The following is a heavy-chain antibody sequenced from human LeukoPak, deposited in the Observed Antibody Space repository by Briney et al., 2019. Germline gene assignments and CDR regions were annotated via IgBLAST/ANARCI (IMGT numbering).Heavy chain of an antibody. CDR1: GFTVRSNH. CDR2: IYSGGST. Sequence: GGSLRLSCASSGFTVRSNHMRWVRQAAGKGRAGVSGIYSGGSTYTTDSVKSGFTISRDNSKNTRYLQMNSLRAEDTAVYYCARDRHTHYYCSGSYYPYWGQGTLVTASS. CDR3: ARDRHTHYYCSGSYYPY. V-gene: IGHV3-66*01. J-gene: IGHJ4*02. D-gene: IGHD3-10*01.